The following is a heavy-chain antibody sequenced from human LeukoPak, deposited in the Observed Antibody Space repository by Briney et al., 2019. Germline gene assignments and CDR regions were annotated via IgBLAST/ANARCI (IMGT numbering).Heavy chain of an antibody. J-gene: IGHJ4*02. Sequence: ASVKVSCKASGYTFTSYVMNWVRQAPGQGPEWMGIINPRGGSTDYAQKFQGRITMTSDTSTSTVYMELNSLRSDDTAVYFCARVGSAAATADYWGQGTLVTVSS. D-gene: IGHD6-25*01. CDR3: ARVGSAAATADY. V-gene: IGHV1-46*01. CDR1: GYTFTSYV. CDR2: INPRGGST.